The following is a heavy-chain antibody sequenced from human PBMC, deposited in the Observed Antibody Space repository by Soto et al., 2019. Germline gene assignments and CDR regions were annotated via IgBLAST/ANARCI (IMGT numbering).Heavy chain of an antibody. CDR1: GFTFSSYG. J-gene: IGHJ6*03. D-gene: IGHD6-13*01. V-gene: IGHV3-33*01. CDR3: ARDLGIAAAPDMNYYYYYMDV. Sequence: GGSLRLFCAASGFTFSSYGMHWVRQAPGKGLEWVAVIWYDGSNKYYADSVKGRFTISRDNSKNTLYLQMNSLRAEDTAVYYCARDLGIAAAPDMNYYYYYMDVWGKGTTVTVSS. CDR2: IWYDGSNK.